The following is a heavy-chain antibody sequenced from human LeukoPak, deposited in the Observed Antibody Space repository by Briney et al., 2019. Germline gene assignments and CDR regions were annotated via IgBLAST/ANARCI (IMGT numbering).Heavy chain of an antibody. V-gene: IGHV1-69*13. CDR2: IIPIFGTA. CDR1: GGTFSSYA. D-gene: IGHD6-6*01. CDR3: AREGYSSSSDDYYYYMDV. J-gene: IGHJ6*03. Sequence: GASVKVSCKASGGTFSSYAISWVRQAPGQGLEWMGGIIPIFGTANYAQKFQGRVTIPADESTSTAYMELSSLRSEDTAVYYCAREGYSSSSDDYYYYMDVWGKGTTVTVSS.